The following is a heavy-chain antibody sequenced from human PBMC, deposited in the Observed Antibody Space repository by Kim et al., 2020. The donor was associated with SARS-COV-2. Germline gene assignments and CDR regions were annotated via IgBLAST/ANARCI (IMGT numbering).Heavy chain of an antibody. Sequence: ASVKVSCKASGGTFSSYVINWVRQAPGQGLEWMGGIIPIFGTTNYAQKFQGRVTITADESTSTAHMELTSLTSEDTAVYYCATEGFPRSSWSDIYNYYGMDVWGQGTTVTVSS. CDR1: GGTFSSYV. V-gene: IGHV1-69*13. D-gene: IGHD6-13*01. CDR3: ATEGFPRSSWSDIYNYYGMDV. CDR2: IIPIFGTT. J-gene: IGHJ6*02.